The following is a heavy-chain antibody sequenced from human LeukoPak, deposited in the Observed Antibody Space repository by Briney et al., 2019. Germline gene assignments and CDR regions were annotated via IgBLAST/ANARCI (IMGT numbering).Heavy chain of an antibody. CDR3: ARVPYSSGWYFDY. CDR1: GFTFSSYA. J-gene: IGHJ4*02. CDR2: ISYDGSNK. V-gene: IGHV3-30-3*01. Sequence: PGGSLRRSCAASGFTFSSYAMHWVRQAPGKGLEWVAVISYDGSNKYYADSVKGRFTISRDNSKNTLYLQMNSLRAEDTAVYYCARVPYSSGWYFDYWGQGTLVTVSS. D-gene: IGHD6-19*01.